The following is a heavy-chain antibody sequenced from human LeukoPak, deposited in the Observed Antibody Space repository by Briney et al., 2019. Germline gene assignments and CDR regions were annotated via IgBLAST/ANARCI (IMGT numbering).Heavy chain of an antibody. J-gene: IGHJ4*02. CDR1: GFTFSSYS. D-gene: IGHD3-3*01. V-gene: IGHV3-21*01. Sequence: GGSLRLSCAASGFTFSSYSMNWVRQAPGKGLEWVSSISSSSSYIYYADSVKGRFTISRDNAKNSLYLQMNSLRAEDTAVYYCAREGQYYDFWSGYRGTDYWGQGTLVTVSS. CDR2: ISSSSSYI. CDR3: AREGQYYDFWSGYRGTDY.